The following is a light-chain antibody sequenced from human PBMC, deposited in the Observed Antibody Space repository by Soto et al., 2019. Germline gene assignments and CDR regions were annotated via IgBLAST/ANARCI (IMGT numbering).Light chain of an antibody. J-gene: IGLJ2*01. CDR2: DVT. V-gene: IGLV2-8*01. CDR3: SSYADSSNLV. Sequence: QSVLTQPPSASGSPGQSVTISCTGTSSDVGGHNYVSWYQQHPGRAPKLMVYDVTKRPSGVPDRFSGSRSGNTASLTVSGLQAEDEADYYCSSYADSSNLVFGGGTKLTVL. CDR1: SSDVGGHNY.